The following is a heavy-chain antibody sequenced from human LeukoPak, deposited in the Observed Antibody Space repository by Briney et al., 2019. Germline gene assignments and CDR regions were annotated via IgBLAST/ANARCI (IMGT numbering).Heavy chain of an antibody. V-gene: IGHV1-24*01. Sequence: GASVKVSCKVSGYTLTELSMHWVRQAPGKGLEWMGGFDPEDGETIYAQKFQGRVTMTEDTSTDTAYMELSSLRSEDTAVYYCATMDIVVVPAATRGAFDIWGQGTMVTVSS. CDR1: GYTLTELS. CDR2: FDPEDGET. CDR3: ATMDIVVVPAATRGAFDI. J-gene: IGHJ3*02. D-gene: IGHD2-2*03.